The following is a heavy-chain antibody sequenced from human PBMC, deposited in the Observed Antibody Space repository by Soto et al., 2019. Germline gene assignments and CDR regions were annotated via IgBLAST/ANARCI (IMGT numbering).Heavy chain of an antibody. CDR2: IWSDGNNG. Sequence: GGSLRLSCAASGFMFSNHGMHWVRQAPGKGLEWVAVIWSDGNNGYYADSVKGRFTISRDNSKNTLYLQMNSLRAEDTAVYYCVRGDNWNDEASDYWGQGTLVTVSS. D-gene: IGHD1-1*01. CDR1: GFMFSNHG. V-gene: IGHV3-33*01. CDR3: VRGDNWNDEASDY. J-gene: IGHJ4*02.